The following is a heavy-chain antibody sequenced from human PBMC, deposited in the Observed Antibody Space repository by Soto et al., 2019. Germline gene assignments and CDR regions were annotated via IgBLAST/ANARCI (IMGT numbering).Heavy chain of an antibody. CDR1: GGTFSSYA. CDR3: ARAPGGYCSGGSCYRVYNWFDP. D-gene: IGHD2-15*01. V-gene: IGHV1-69*13. J-gene: IGHJ5*02. CDR2: IIPIFGTA. Sequence: SVKVSCKASGGTFSSYAISWVRQAPGQGLEWMGGIIPIFGTANYAQKFQGRVTITADESTSTAYMELSSLRSEDTAVYYCARAPGGYCSGGSCYRVYNWFDPWGQGTLVTVSS.